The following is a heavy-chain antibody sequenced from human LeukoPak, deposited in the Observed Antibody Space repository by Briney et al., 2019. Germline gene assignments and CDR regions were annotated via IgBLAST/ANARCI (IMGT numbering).Heavy chain of an antibody. CDR1: GYTFTSYD. J-gene: IGHJ6*03. D-gene: IGHD1-26*01. V-gene: IGHV1-8*01. CDR3: ARALARGGSYYNYYYMDV. Sequence: ASVKVSCKASGYTFTSYDINWVRQATGQGLEWMGWMNPNSGNTGYAQKFQGRVTMTRNTSISTFYMDLSSLRSEDTAVYYCARALARGGSYYNYYYMDVWGKGTTITVSS. CDR2: MNPNSGNT.